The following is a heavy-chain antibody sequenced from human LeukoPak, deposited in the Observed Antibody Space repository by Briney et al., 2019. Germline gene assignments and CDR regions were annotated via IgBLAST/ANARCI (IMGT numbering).Heavy chain of an antibody. V-gene: IGHV3-21*01. J-gene: IGHJ4*02. CDR1: GFSFSRYS. D-gene: IGHD2-2*01. Sequence: GGSLRLSCAASGFSFSRYSMNWVRQAPGKGLEWVSSISSSSSYIYYADSVKGRFTISRDNAKNSLYLQMNSLRAEDTAVYYCARDQDIVVVPAAPDYWGQGTLVTVSS. CDR2: ISSSSSYI. CDR3: ARDQDIVVVPAAPDY.